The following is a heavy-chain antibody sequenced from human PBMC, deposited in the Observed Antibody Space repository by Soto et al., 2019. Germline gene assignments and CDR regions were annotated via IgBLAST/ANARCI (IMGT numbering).Heavy chain of an antibody. D-gene: IGHD2-15*01. CDR1: GGSISSYY. CDR2: IYYSGST. V-gene: IGHV4-59*08. Sequence: QVQLQESGPGLVKPSETLSLTCTVSGGSISSYYWSWIRQPPGKGLEWIGYIYYSGSTNYNPSLXSXXXIXXATSRNQFSRKLSSVTAADTAVYYCARRYGGTFDYWGQGTLVTVSS. CDR3: ARRYGGTFDY. J-gene: IGHJ4*02.